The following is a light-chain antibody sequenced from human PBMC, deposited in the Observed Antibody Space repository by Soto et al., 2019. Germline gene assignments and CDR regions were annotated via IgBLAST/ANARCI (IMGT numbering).Light chain of an antibody. CDR1: QSVSSN. J-gene: IGKJ4*01. CDR3: QQYNNWPPPLT. CDR2: GAS. Sequence: EIVMTQSPATLSVSPGERATLSCRASQSVSSNLAWYQQKPGQAPRLLIYGASTRATGIPARFSGSGSGTEFTLTISSLQSEDFAVYVCQQYNNWPPPLTFGGGTKVEIK. V-gene: IGKV3-15*01.